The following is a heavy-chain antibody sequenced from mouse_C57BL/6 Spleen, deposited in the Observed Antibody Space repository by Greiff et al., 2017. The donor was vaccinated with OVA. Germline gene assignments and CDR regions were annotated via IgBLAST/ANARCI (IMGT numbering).Heavy chain of an antibody. Sequence: QVQLQQPGTELVKPGASVKLSCKASGYTFTSYWMHWVKQSPGQGLEWIGNINPSNGGTNYNEKFKSKATLTVDKSSSTAYMQLSSLTSEDSADDKAARSHYYGSSYGYWGQGTTLTVSA. CDR1: GYTFTSYW. CDR2: INPSNGGT. CDR3: ARSHYYGSSYGY. V-gene: IGHV1-53*01. D-gene: IGHD1-1*01. J-gene: IGHJ2*01.